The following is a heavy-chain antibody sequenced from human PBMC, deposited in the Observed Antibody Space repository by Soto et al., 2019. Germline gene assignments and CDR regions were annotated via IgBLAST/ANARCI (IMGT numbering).Heavy chain of an antibody. CDR2: IWYDGSNK. D-gene: IGHD3-22*01. Sequence: AGGSLRLSCAASGFTFSSYGMHWVRQAPGKGLEWVAVIWYDGSNKYYADSVKGRFTISRDNSKNTLYLQMNSLRAEDTAVYYCARDYFPDSSGYYFFDYWGQGTLVTVSS. CDR3: ARDYFPDSSGYYFFDY. V-gene: IGHV3-33*01. CDR1: GFTFSSYG. J-gene: IGHJ4*02.